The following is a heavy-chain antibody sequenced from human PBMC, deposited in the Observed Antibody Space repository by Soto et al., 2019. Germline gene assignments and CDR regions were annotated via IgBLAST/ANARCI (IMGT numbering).Heavy chain of an antibody. D-gene: IGHD3-22*01. V-gene: IGHV1-69*13. J-gene: IGHJ6*02. CDR3: ARSLITMIVVVPYYYGMDV. CDR2: IIPIFGTA. CDR1: GGTFSSYA. Sequence: SVKVSCKASGGTFSSYAISWVRQAPGQGLEWMGGIIPIFGTANYAQKFQGRVTITADESTSTAYMELSSLRSEDTAVYYCARSLITMIVVVPYYYGMDVWGQGTTVTVSS.